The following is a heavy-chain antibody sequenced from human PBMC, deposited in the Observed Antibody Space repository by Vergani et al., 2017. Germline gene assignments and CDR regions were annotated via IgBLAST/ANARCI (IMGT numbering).Heavy chain of an antibody. D-gene: IGHD6-19*01. CDR3: ARDKGRSSGWGAHYYSYYGMDV. V-gene: IGHV4-4*07. Sequence: QVQLQESGPGLVKPSETLSLTCTVSGGSISSYYWSWIRQPAGKGLEWIVRIYTSGSTNYNPSLKSRVTMSVDTSKNQFSLELRSVTAADPAVYYCARDKGRSSGWGAHYYSYYGMDVWGQGTTVTVSS. J-gene: IGHJ6*02. CDR2: IYTSGST. CDR1: GGSISSYY.